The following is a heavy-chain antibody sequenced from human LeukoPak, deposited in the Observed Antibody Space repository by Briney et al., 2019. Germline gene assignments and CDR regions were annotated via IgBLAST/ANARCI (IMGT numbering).Heavy chain of an antibody. D-gene: IGHD3-22*01. V-gene: IGHV4-61*02. CDR3: ATGGYLYDRFDY. J-gene: IGHJ4*02. CDR1: GGSISSGSYY. Sequence: SQTLSLTCTVSGGSISSGSYYWSWIRQPAGKGLEWIGRIYTSGSTNYNPSLKSRVTISVDTSKNQFSLKLSSVTAADTAVYYCATGGYLYDRFDYWGQGTLVTVSS. CDR2: IYTSGST.